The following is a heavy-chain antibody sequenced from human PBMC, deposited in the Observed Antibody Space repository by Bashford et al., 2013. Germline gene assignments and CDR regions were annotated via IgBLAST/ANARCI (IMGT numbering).Heavy chain of an antibody. J-gene: IGHJ4*02. CDR3: AADLPPLYDFSWGSMRYYAQIDY. CDR2: YNQRRCGTT. D-gene: IGHD3-16*01. CDR1: DSPSVTF. V-gene: IGHV3-15*01. Sequence: GSLRLSCAALDSPSVTFHELVAGSRRAGVVAVYNQRRCGTTEYAAPVKDRFTMSRDDPERTLYLQMNSLKTEDTAVYYCAADLPPLYDFSWGSMRYYAQIDYWGQGTLVTVSS.